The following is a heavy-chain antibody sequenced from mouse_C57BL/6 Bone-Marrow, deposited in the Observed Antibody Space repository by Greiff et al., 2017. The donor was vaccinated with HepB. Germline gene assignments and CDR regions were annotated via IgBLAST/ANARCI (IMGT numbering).Heavy chain of an antibody. D-gene: IGHD2-10*01. CDR1: GYTLTEYT. V-gene: IGHV1-62-2*01. J-gene: IGHJ1*03. CDR2: FYPGSGSI. Sequence: QVQLKESGAELVKPGASVKLSCKASGYTLTEYTIHWVKQRSGQGLEWIGWFYPGSGSIKYNEKFKDKATLTADKSSSTVYMELSRLTSEDSAVYYWARHEASYYGNYGDFDVWGTGTTVTVSS. CDR3: ARHEASYYGNYGDFDV.